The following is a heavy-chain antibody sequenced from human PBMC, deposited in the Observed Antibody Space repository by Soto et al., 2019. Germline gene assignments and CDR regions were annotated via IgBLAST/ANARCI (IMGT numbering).Heavy chain of an antibody. D-gene: IGHD3-3*01. V-gene: IGHV4-59*01. Sequence: PSETLSLTCTVSGGSISSYYWSWIRQPPGKGLEWIGYIYYSGSTNYNPSLKSRVTISVDTSKNQFSLKLSSVTAADTAVYDCANLEWLEYYIDVWGKGTTVTFSS. CDR1: GGSISSYY. CDR2: IYYSGST. J-gene: IGHJ6*03. CDR3: ANLEWLEYYIDV.